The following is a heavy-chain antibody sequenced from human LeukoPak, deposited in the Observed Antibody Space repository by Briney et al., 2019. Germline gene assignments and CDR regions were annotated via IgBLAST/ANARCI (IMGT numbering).Heavy chain of an antibody. CDR3: ARVTGYMIEDYFDY. J-gene: IGHJ4*02. Sequence: SETLSLTCTVSGGSISSYCWSWIRQPPGKGLEWIGYIYYSGSTNYNPSLKSRVTISVDTSKNQFSLKLRSVTAADTAVHYCARVTGYMIEDYFDYWGQGILVTVSS. V-gene: IGHV4-59*01. CDR2: IYYSGST. D-gene: IGHD3-9*01. CDR1: GGSISSYC.